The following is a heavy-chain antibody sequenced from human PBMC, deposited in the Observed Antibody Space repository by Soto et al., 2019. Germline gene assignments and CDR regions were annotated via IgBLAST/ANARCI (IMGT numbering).Heavy chain of an antibody. CDR1: GFTFSSYA. CDR2: ISGSGGST. Sequence: GGSLRLSCAASGFTFSSYAMSWVRQAPGKGLEWVSAISGSGGSTYYADSVKGRFTISRDNPKNTLYLQMNSLRAEDTAVYYCAKDPYYYDSSGYYYGREGYWGQGTLVTVSS. J-gene: IGHJ4*02. D-gene: IGHD3-22*01. V-gene: IGHV3-23*01. CDR3: AKDPYYYDSSGYYYGREGY.